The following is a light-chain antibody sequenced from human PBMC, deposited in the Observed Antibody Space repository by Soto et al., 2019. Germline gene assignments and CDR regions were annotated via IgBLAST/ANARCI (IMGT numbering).Light chain of an antibody. J-gene: IGLJ3*02. CDR3: SSYTSSSTLV. CDR2: EVR. V-gene: IGLV2-14*01. Sequence: SVLTQPASVSGSPGQSITISCIGTSSDVGGFNYVSWYQQHPGKAPKLMIYEVRNRPSGVSSRFSGSKSGNTASLTISGLQAEDEADYYCSSYTSSSTLVFGGGTKLTVL. CDR1: SSDVGGFNY.